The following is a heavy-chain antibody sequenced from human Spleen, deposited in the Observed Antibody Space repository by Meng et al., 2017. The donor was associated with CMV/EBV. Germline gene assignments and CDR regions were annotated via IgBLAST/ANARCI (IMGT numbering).Heavy chain of an antibody. CDR3: AQEVAGPID. CDR2: IGNDGSNK. CDR1: GFTFSSYG. V-gene: IGHV3-30*02. D-gene: IGHD6-19*01. Sequence: GGSLRLSCAASGFTFSSYGMHWVRQAPGKGLEWVAFIGNDGSNKHYIDSVKGRFTISRDNSKNTLYLQMNSLRGEDTAVYYCAQEVAGPIDWGQGTRVTVSS. J-gene: IGHJ4*02.